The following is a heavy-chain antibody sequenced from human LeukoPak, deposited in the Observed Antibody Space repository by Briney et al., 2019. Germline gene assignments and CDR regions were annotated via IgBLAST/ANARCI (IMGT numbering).Heavy chain of an antibody. D-gene: IGHD1-26*01. J-gene: IGHJ3*02. CDR2: IYYSGST. CDR1: GGSISYYY. Sequence: KPSETLSLICTVSGGSISYYYWSWIRQPPGKGLEWIGYIYYSGSTNYNPSLKSRVTISVDTSQNQFSLKLSSVTAADTALYYCARERSPGSYYDAFDIWGQGTMVTVSS. CDR3: ARERSPGSYYDAFDI. V-gene: IGHV4-59*01.